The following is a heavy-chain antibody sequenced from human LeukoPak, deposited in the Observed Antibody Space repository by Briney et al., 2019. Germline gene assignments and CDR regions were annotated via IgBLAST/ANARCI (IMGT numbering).Heavy chain of an antibody. V-gene: IGHV4-4*07. D-gene: IGHD3-10*01. CDR3: AGTMVRGVNFPFDY. J-gene: IGHJ4*02. Sequence: SETLSLTCTVSGGSISSYYWSWIRQPAGKGLEWIGRIYTSGSTNYNPSLKSRVTMSVDTSKNQFSLKLSSVTAADTAVYYCAGTMVRGVNFPFDYWGQGTLVTVSS. CDR1: GGSISSYY. CDR2: IYTSGST.